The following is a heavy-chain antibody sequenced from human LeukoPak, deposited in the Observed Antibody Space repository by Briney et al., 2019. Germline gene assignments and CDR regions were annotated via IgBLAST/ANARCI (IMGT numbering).Heavy chain of an antibody. Sequence: GASVKVSCKASGYTFTSYYMHWVRQAPGQGLEWMGIINPSGGSTSYAQKFQGRVTMTRDTSTSTVYMELSSLRSEDTAVYYCARYPELELLGLVRHYYYGMDVWGQGTTVTVSS. CDR2: INPSGGST. CDR3: ARYPELELLGLVRHYYYGMDV. V-gene: IGHV1-46*01. J-gene: IGHJ6*02. D-gene: IGHD1-7*01. CDR1: GYTFTSYY.